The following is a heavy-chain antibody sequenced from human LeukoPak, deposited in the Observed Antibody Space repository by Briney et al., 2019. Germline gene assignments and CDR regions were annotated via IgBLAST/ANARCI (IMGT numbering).Heavy chain of an antibody. CDR3: ARDGPPYYDFWSGYYGIDY. CDR2: IKQDGSEK. J-gene: IGHJ4*02. D-gene: IGHD3-3*01. V-gene: IGHV3-7*01. Sequence: GGSLRLSCAASGFTFSSYWMSWVRQAPGKGLEWVANIKQDGSEKYYVDSVKGRFTISRDNAKNSLYQQMNSLRAEDTAVHYCARDGPPYYDFWSGYYGIDYWGQGTLVTVSS. CDR1: GFTFSSYW.